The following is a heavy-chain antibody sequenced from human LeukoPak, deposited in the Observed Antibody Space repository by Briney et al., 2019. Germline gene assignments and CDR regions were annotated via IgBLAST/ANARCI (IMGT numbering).Heavy chain of an antibody. J-gene: IGHJ4*02. CDR3: AGIAATATHIDY. D-gene: IGHD6-13*01. CDR2: INIDDTST. Sequence: GGSLRLSCAASGSTFSRYWMHWVRQAPGKGLVWVSRINIDDTSTSYADSVKGRFTISRDNAKNTLYLQMNSLRAEDTAVYYCAGIAATATHIDYWGQGTLVTVSS. CDR1: GSTFSRYW. V-gene: IGHV3-74*01.